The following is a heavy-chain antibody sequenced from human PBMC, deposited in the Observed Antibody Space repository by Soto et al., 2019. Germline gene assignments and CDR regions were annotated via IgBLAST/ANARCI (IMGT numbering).Heavy chain of an antibody. V-gene: IGHV3-23*01. Sequence: GGSLRLSCAASGFTFSSYAMSWVRQAPGKGLEWVSAISGSGGSTYYADSVKGRFTISRDNSKNTLYLQMNSLRAEDTAVYYCAKALGVQLWSRRYYFDYWGQGTLVTVSS. CDR3: AKALGVQLWSRRYYFDY. D-gene: IGHD5-18*01. CDR1: GFTFSSYA. CDR2: ISGSGGST. J-gene: IGHJ4*02.